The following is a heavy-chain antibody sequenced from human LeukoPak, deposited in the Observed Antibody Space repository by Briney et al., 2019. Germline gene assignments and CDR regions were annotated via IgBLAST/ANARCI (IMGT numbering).Heavy chain of an antibody. CDR2: ISAYNGNT. Sequence: ASVKVSCKASGYTFTSYGISWVRQAPGQGLEWMGWISAYNGNTNYAQKLQGRVTMTTDTSTSTAYMELSSLRSEDTAVYYCARSIAAADYYFDYWGQGTLVSVSS. D-gene: IGHD6-13*01. CDR1: GYTFTSYG. J-gene: IGHJ4*02. V-gene: IGHV1-18*01. CDR3: ARSIAAADYYFDY.